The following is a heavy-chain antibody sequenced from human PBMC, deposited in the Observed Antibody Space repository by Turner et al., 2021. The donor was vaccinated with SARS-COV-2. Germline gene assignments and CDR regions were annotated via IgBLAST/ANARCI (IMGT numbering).Heavy chain of an antibody. V-gene: IGHV3-48*01. CDR1: GSTFSSYS. CDR2: ISSSSSTI. CDR3: AREGGYSYGPYYYGMDV. J-gene: IGHJ6*02. D-gene: IGHD5-18*01. Sequence: EVQLVESGGGLVQPGGSLRLSCAASGSTFSSYSMNWVRQAPGKGLEWVSYISSSSSTIYYADSVKGRFTISRDNAKNSLYLQMNSLRAEDTAVYYCAREGGYSYGPYYYGMDVWGQGTTVTVSS.